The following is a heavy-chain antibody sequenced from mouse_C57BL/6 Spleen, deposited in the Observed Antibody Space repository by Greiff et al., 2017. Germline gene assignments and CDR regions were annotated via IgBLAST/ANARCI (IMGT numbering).Heavy chain of an antibody. CDR2: IRPSDSDT. CDR3: ASPYDDDAFAY. J-gene: IGHJ3*01. D-gene: IGHD2-4*01. V-gene: IGHV1-74*01. Sequence: QVQLQQPGAELVKPGASVKVSCKASGYTFTSYWMHWVKQRPGQGLEWIGRIRPSDSDTNYNQKFKGKATLTVDKSSSTAYMQLSSLTSEDSAVYYCASPYDDDAFAYWGQGTLVTVSA. CDR1: GYTFTSYW.